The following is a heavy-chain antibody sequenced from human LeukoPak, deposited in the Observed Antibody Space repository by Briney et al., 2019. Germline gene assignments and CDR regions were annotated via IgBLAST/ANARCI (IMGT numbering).Heavy chain of an antibody. CDR1: GYTFTSYG. D-gene: IGHD6-19*01. V-gene: IGHV1-18*04. CDR3: ARSGGSGWYSTGYFQH. Sequence: SVKVSCKASGYTFTSYGISWVRQAPGQGLEWMGWISAYNGNTNYAQKLQGRVTMTTDTSTSTAYMELRSLRSDVTAVYYCARSGGSGWYSTGYFQHWGQGTLVTVSS. J-gene: IGHJ1*01. CDR2: ISAYNGNT.